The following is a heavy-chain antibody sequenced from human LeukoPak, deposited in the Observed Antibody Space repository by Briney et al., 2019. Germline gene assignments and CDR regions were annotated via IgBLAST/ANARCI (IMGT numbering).Heavy chain of an antibody. D-gene: IGHD2-2*01. CDR3: ARDMLEYCSRTTCYFYGMDV. Sequence: SETLSLTCTVSGGSISSYYWSWIRQPPGKGLEWIGCISSSGNTNYNPSLKSRVTISVDTSNNQFSLKLSSVTAADTAVYYCARDMLEYCSRTTCYFYGMDVWGQGTTVTVSS. V-gene: IGHV4-59*01. J-gene: IGHJ6*02. CDR1: GGSISSYY. CDR2: ISSSGNT.